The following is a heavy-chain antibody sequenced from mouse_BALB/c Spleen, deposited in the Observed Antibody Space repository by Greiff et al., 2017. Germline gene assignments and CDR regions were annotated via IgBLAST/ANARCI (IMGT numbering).Heavy chain of an antibody. CDR1: GYTFTSYW. D-gene: IGHD2-14*01. CDR3: AVRRYYFDY. Sequence: QVQLQQSGAELAKPGASVKMSCKASGYTFTSYWMHWVKQRPGQGLEWIGYINPSTGYTEYNQKFKDKATLTADKSSSTAYMQLSSLTSEDSAVYYCAVRRYYFDYWGQGTTLTVSS. CDR2: INPSTGYT. J-gene: IGHJ2*01. V-gene: IGHV1-7*01.